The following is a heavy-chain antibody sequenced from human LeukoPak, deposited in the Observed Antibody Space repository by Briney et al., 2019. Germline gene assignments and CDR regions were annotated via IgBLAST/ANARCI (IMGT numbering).Heavy chain of an antibody. Sequence: GGSLTQTFAASGLTFSSYSMNWVRQAPGKGLEWVSSISSSSNYIYYADSVKGRFTISRDNAKNSLYLQMNSLRAEDTAVYYCARVPHAMVRGVIITDFYFDYWGQAILVVVSS. CDR2: ISSSSNYI. CDR1: GLTFSSYS. D-gene: IGHD3-10*01. J-gene: IGHJ4*02. V-gene: IGHV3-21*01. CDR3: ARVPHAMVRGVIITDFYFDY.